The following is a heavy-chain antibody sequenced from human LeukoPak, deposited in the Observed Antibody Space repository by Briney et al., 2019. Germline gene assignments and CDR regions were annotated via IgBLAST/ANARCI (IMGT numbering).Heavy chain of an antibody. V-gene: IGHV5-51*01. J-gene: IGHJ4*02. D-gene: IGHD6-19*01. CDR2: IYPGDSDT. Sequence: GESLKISCKGSGYSFTSYWIGWVRQMPGKGLEWMGIIYPGDSDTRYSPSFQGQVTISADKSISTAYLQWSSLKASDTAMYYCARRVRVVGTYRDYFDYWGQGTLVTVSS. CDR3: ARRVRVVGTYRDYFDY. CDR1: GYSFTSYW.